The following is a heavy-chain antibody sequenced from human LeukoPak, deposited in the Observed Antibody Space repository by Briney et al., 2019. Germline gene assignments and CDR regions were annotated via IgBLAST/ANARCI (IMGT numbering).Heavy chain of an antibody. Sequence: PSETLSLTCAVYGGSFSGYYWSWIRQPPGKGLEWIGEINHSGSTNYNPSLESRVTISVDTSKNQFSLKLSSVTAADTAVYYCARAFYCSSTSCYGEFDYWGQGTLVTVSS. D-gene: IGHD2-2*01. CDR1: GGSFSGYY. V-gene: IGHV4-34*01. CDR2: INHSGST. J-gene: IGHJ4*02. CDR3: ARAFYCSSTSCYGEFDY.